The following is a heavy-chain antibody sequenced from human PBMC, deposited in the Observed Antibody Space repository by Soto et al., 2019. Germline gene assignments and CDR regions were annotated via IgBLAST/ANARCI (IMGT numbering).Heavy chain of an antibody. CDR2: INADGSNA. D-gene: IGHD4-17*01. Sequence: EVHLVESGGGLVQPGGSLRLSCAASGFTFSDYWMHWVRQVPGKGLVWLSRINADGSNANYADYVRGRFTISRDNDNNTLNLQMNSLRAEDTAVYYCVRSMTTLTIDWLDPWGQGTQVTVFS. CDR1: GFTFSDYW. J-gene: IGHJ5*02. CDR3: VRSMTTLTIDWLDP. V-gene: IGHV3-74*01.